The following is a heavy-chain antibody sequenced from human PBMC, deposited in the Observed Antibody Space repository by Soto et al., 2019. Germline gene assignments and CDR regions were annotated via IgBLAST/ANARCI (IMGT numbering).Heavy chain of an antibody. J-gene: IGHJ5*02. CDR1: GGTVASSHW. CDR2: VYHTGDT. V-gene: IGHV4-4*02. Sequence: SETLSLTCVVSGGTVASSHWWSWVRQSPGGGLEWIGNVYHTGDTNLNPSLQSRVTISVDKSNNQFSLRLNSLTAADTAVYFCAREIVTAGGNNYFDPWG. CDR3: AREIVTAGGNNYFDP. D-gene: IGHD2-21*02.